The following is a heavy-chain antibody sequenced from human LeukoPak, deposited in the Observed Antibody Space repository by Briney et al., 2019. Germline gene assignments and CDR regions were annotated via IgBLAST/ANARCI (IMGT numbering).Heavy chain of an antibody. Sequence: PGGSLRLSCAASGITFSSYAMSWVRKAPGKGLELVSAISGSGGSTYYADSVKGRFTISRDNSKNTLYLQMISLRAEDTAVYYCASGPGSYYKNFDYWGQGTLVTVSS. J-gene: IGHJ4*02. CDR2: ISGSGGST. D-gene: IGHD3-10*01. CDR3: ASGPGSYYKNFDY. V-gene: IGHV3-23*01. CDR1: GITFSSYA.